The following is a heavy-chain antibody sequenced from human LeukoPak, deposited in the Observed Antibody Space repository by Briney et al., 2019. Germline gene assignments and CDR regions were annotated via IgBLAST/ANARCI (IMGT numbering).Heavy chain of an antibody. J-gene: IGHJ6*02. CDR3: ARDSRLGYCSSTSCRLYYGMDV. V-gene: IGHV3-30*04. D-gene: IGHD2-2*01. Sequence: GGSLRLSCAASGFTFSSYAMHWVRQAPGKGLEWVAVISYDGSNKYYADSVKGRFTISRDNSKNTLYLQMNSLRAEDTAVYYCARDSRLGYCSSTSCRLYYGMDVWGQGTTVTVSS. CDR2: ISYDGSNK. CDR1: GFTFSSYA.